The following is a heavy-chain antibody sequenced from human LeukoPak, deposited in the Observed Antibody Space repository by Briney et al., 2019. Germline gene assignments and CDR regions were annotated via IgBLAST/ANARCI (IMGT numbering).Heavy chain of an antibody. Sequence: GGSLRLSCAASGFTVSSNYMSWVRQAPGKGLEWVSVIYSGGSTYYADSVKGRFTISRDNSKNTLYLQMNSLRAEDTAVYYCASSVVGAKFDYWGQGTLVTVSS. V-gene: IGHV3-66*01. J-gene: IGHJ4*02. CDR1: GFTVSSNY. D-gene: IGHD1-26*01. CDR3: ASSVVGAKFDY. CDR2: IYSGGST.